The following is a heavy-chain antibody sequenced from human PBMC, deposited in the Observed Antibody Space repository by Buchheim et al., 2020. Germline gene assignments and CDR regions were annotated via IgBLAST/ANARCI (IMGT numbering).Heavy chain of an antibody. CDR1: GFTFSSYE. V-gene: IGHV3-48*03. CDR3: ARDLGAAGQHFDY. CDR2: ITSSGDIG. J-gene: IGHJ4*02. Sequence: EVQLVESGGGLVQPGGSLRLSCAASGFTFSSYEMNWVRQALGKGLEWVSYITSSGDIGYYADSVKGRFTISRDNAKNSLYLQMNSLRAEDTAVYYCARDLGAAGQHFDYWGQGTL. D-gene: IGHD6-13*01.